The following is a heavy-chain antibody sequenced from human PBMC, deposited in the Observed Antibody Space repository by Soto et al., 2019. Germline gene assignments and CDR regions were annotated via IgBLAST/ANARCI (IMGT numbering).Heavy chain of an antibody. Sequence: EVQLLESGGGLVQPGGSLRLSCAASGFLFTSYAMSWVRQAPGKGLEWVSSIRASGSSTYYADPVKGRFTISRDNSWHSLYLQMNSLRAEDTAVYYCAKDPWGPVYYFDSWGQGTLVTVSS. J-gene: IGHJ4*02. CDR3: AKDPWGPVYYFDS. CDR2: IRASGSST. CDR1: GFLFTSYA. D-gene: IGHD3-16*01. V-gene: IGHV3-23*01.